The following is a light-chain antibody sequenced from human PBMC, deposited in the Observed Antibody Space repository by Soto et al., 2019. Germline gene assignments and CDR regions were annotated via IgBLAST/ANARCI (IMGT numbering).Light chain of an antibody. CDR3: MQALQTPWT. V-gene: IGKV2-28*01. Sequence: DIVMTQSPLSLPVTPGEPASISCRSSHSLLHSNGYNYLDWYLQKPVQSPQLLIYLTSNRDSGVPDRFSGSGSGTDFTLKSSRVEAEDVGVYYCMQALQTPWTFGQGTKVEIK. J-gene: IGKJ1*01. CDR1: HSLLHSNGYNY. CDR2: LTS.